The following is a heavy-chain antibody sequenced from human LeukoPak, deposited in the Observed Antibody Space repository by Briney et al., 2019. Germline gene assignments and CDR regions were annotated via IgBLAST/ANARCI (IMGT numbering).Heavy chain of an antibody. CDR3: ARDNSVGDIAWWFDP. CDR1: GYTFTSYY. D-gene: IGHD3-10*01. Sequence: ASVKVSCKASGYTFTSYYMHWVRQAPGQGLEWMGIINPSGGSTSYAQKFQGRVTMTRDMSTSTDYMELSSLRSEDTAVYYCARDNSVGDIAWWFDPWGQGTLVTVST. CDR2: INPSGGST. J-gene: IGHJ5*02. V-gene: IGHV1-46*01.